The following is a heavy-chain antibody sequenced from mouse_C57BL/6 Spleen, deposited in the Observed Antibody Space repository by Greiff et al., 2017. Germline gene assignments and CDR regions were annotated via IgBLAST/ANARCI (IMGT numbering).Heavy chain of an antibody. V-gene: IGHV6-6*01. CDR2: IRNKANNHAT. D-gene: IGHD4-1*01. CDR1: GFTFSDAW. Sequence: DVMLVESGGGLVQPGGSMKLSCAASGFTFSDAWMDWVRQSPEKGLEWVAEIRNKANNHATYYAESVKGRFTISRDDSKSSVYLQMNSLRAEDTGIYYCTSPLTGTDAMDYWGQGTSVTVSS. CDR3: TSPLTGTDAMDY. J-gene: IGHJ4*01.